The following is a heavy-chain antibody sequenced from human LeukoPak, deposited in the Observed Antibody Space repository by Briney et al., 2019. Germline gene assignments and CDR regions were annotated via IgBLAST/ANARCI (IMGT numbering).Heavy chain of an antibody. D-gene: IGHD6-13*01. J-gene: IGHJ5*02. CDR3: ATRDGQIAAAGTWFDP. CDR2: IYYSGST. V-gene: IGHV4-39*01. Sequence: PSETLSLTCTASGGSISSSSYYWGWIRQPPGKGLEWIGSIYYSGSTYYNPSLKSRVTISVDTSENQFSLKLSSVTAADTAVYYCATRDGQIAAAGTWFDPWGQGTLVTVSS. CDR1: GGSISSSSYY.